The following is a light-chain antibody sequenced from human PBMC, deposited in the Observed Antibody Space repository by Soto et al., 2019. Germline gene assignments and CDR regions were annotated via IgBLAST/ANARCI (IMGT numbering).Light chain of an antibody. J-gene: IGKJ1*01. Sequence: DIQMTQSPSTLSASVGDRVTITCRASQSISSWLAWYQQKPGKAPKLLIYKASTLESGVPSNFSGSGSGTEFSLTISSLQPEHFATYYCQQYNAYPWTFGQGTKVDIK. CDR3: QQYNAYPWT. V-gene: IGKV1-5*03. CDR2: KAS. CDR1: QSISSW.